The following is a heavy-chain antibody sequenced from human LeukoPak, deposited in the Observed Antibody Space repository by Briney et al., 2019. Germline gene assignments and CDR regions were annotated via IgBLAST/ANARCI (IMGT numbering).Heavy chain of an antibody. CDR2: VSGSAYTI. CDR1: GFIFSSYE. CDR3: VRSGQYSDSSGCHKVLDS. Sequence: PGGSLRLSCAASGFIFSSYEMNWVRQAPGKGLEWISYVSGSAYTIYYADSVRGRFTISRANSRNSLYLQMNNLSAEDTALYYCVRSGQYSDSSGCHKVLDSWGQGTLVTVSS. V-gene: IGHV3-48*03. D-gene: IGHD3-22*01. J-gene: IGHJ4*02.